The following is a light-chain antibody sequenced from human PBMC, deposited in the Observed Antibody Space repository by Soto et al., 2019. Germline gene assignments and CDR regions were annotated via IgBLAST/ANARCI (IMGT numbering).Light chain of an antibody. CDR2: GAS. V-gene: IGKV3-20*01. CDR3: QQYGSSRFT. Sequence: EIVLTQSPGTLSLSPGERASLSCRASQSVDSSYLAWYQQKPGQAPRLLIYGASSRATGIPDRFSVSGSGTDFTLTISRLEPEDFAVYYCQQYGSSRFTFGPGTKVDI. CDR1: QSVDSSY. J-gene: IGKJ3*01.